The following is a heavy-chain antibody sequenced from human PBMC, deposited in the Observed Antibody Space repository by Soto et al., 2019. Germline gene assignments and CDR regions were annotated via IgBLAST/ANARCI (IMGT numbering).Heavy chain of an antibody. CDR3: ARGDYNDDFDF. Sequence: QVQLQESGPGLVKPSQTLSLTCAVSGVSINAGGYSWNWIRQSPGKALEWMGHIDESGNTYYKLFLNGRITISVDMAKNDFAVEVTSVTPADTAVYFCARGDYNDDFDFWGQGALVTVSS. CDR1: GVSINAGGYS. CDR2: IDESGNT. D-gene: IGHD4-4*01. V-gene: IGHV4-30-2*06. J-gene: IGHJ4*02.